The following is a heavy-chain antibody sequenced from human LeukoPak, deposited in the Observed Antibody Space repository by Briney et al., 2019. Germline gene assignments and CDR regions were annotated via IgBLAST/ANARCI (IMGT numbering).Heavy chain of an antibody. CDR1: GYTFTSHV. D-gene: IGHD6-13*01. CDR3: ARGPGGYSTSWYKD. CDR2: INAGNGNT. Sequence: ASVKVSCKASGYTFTSHVIHWVRQAPGQRLEWMGWINAGNGNTKYSQKFQGRVTITRDTSASTAYMELSSLRSEDTAVYYCARGPGGYSTSWYKDWGQGTLVTVSS. V-gene: IGHV1-3*01. J-gene: IGHJ4*02.